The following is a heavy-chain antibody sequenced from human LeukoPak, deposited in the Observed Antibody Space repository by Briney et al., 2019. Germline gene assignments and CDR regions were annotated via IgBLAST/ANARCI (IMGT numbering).Heavy chain of an antibody. CDR3: ARALVVTANGGY. CDR1: GYTFTGYY. Sequence: GASVKVSCKASGYTFTGYYMHWVRQAPGQGLEWMGWINPNSGGTNYAQKFQGRVTMTRDTSISTAHMELSRLRSDDTAVYYCARALVVTANGGYWGQGTLVTVSS. CDR2: INPNSGGT. D-gene: IGHD2-21*02. J-gene: IGHJ4*02. V-gene: IGHV1-2*02.